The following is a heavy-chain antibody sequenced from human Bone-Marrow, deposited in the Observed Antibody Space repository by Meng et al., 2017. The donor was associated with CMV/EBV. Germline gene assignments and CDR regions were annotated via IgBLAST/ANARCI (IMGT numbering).Heavy chain of an antibody. CDR2: IKQDGSEK. V-gene: IGHV3-7*01. J-gene: IGHJ6*02. Sequence: GESLKISCAASGFTFSSYWMSWVRQAPGKGLEWVANIKQDGSEKYYVDSVKGRFTISRDNAKNSLYLQMNSLRAEDTAVYYWAREGGGILGDYYYYGMDVWGQGNTVSVSS. CDR1: GFTFSSYW. D-gene: IGHD3-16*01. CDR3: AREGGGILGDYYYYGMDV.